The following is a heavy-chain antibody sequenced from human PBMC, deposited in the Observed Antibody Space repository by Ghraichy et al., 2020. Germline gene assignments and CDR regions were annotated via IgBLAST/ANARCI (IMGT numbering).Heavy chain of an antibody. J-gene: IGHJ4*02. D-gene: IGHD4-23*01. Sequence: GGSLRLSCAASGFTFSSYAMRWVRQAPGKGLEWVSVISGSGGSTYYADSVKGRFTISRDNSKNTLYVQMNSLRAEDTAVYYCAKDYGGIPFEYWGLGTLVTVSS. CDR2: ISGSGGST. CDR3: AKDYGGIPFEY. V-gene: IGHV3-23*01. CDR1: GFTFSSYA.